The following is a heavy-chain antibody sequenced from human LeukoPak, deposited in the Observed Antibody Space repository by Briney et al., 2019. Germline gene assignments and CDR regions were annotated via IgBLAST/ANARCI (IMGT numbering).Heavy chain of an antibody. D-gene: IGHD5-24*01. V-gene: IGHV3-53*01. CDR1: GFIVSSNY. CDR2: IYSGGTT. Sequence: GGSLRLSCAVSGFIVSSNYMSWVRQAPWKGLEWVSVIYSGGTTYYADSVKGRFIISRDNSKNTLYLQMNTLRAEDTAMYYCTRLRDGYDSDYWGQGTLVTVSS. J-gene: IGHJ4*02. CDR3: TRLRDGYDSDY.